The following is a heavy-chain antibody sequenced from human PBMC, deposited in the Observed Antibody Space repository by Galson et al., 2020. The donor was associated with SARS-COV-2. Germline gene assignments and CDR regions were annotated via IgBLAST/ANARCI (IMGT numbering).Heavy chain of an antibody. CDR3: ARGRVIMGYCSSTSCYGVGSYYYYYYMDV. Sequence: SETLSLTCAVYGGSFSGYYWSWIRQPPGKGLEWIGEINHSGSTNYNPSLKSRVTISVDTSKNQFSLKLSSVTAADTAVYYCARGRVIMGYCSSTSCYGVGSYYYYYYMDVWGKGTTVTIYS. J-gene: IGHJ6*03. CDR1: GGSFSGYY. V-gene: IGHV4-34*01. D-gene: IGHD2-2*01. CDR2: INHSGST.